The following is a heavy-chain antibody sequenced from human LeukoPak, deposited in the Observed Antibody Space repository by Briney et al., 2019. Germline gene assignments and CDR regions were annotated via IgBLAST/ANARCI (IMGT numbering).Heavy chain of an antibody. CDR2: IYTSGST. V-gene: IGHV4-61*02. Sequence: SQTLSLTCTVSGGSISSGSYYWNWIRQPGGKGLEWIGRIYTSGSTNYNPSLKSRVTISVDTSKNQFSLKLSSVTAADTAVYYCARYQLLFFPGAFDIWGQGTMVTVSS. J-gene: IGHJ3*02. D-gene: IGHD2-2*01. CDR1: GGSISSGSYY. CDR3: ARYQLLFFPGAFDI.